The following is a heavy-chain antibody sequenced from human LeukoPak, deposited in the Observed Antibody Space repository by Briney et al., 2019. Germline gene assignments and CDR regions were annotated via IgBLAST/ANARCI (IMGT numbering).Heavy chain of an antibody. D-gene: IGHD3-22*01. Sequence: ASVRVSCKASGYTFTSYGFSWVRQAPGQGLEWMGWGITYNGNTNYAQKLQGRVIRTTDTSTSTAYMDMRSLKTDDTAVYFCARYTGYYDSSALEYWFDPWGQGTLVTVSS. CDR2: GITYNGNT. CDR3: ARYTGYYDSSALEYWFDP. CDR1: GYTFTSYG. V-gene: IGHV1-18*01. J-gene: IGHJ5*02.